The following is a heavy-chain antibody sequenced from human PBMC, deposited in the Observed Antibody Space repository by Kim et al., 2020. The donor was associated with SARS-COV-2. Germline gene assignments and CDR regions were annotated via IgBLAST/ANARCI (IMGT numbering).Heavy chain of an antibody. CDR3: AGAGEIYRYCFDP. CDR2: ITASSGDT. D-gene: IGHD3-16*02. CDR1: GFTFRTYA. V-gene: IGHV3-23*01. J-gene: IGHJ5*02. Sequence: GGSLRLSCVASGFTFRTYAMSWVRQAPGRGLQWVSAITASSGDTYYADSVKGRFTISRDNSNNVLYLQMNSLRVEDTAVYYCAGAGEIYRYCFDPWGQGTLVTVSS.